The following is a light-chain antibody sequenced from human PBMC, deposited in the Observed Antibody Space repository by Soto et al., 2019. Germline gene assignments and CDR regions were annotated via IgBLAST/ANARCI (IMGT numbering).Light chain of an antibody. CDR2: EVT. CDR3: SSYAGRTVYV. V-gene: IGLV2-8*01. CDR1: SSDVGGYDY. J-gene: IGLJ1*01. Sequence: QSALTHPPSASGSPGQSVTISCTGTSSDVGGYDYVSWYQQRPGKAPKLLIHEVTKRPSGVPDRFSGSKSGNTASLTVSGLQAEDEADYYCSSYAGRTVYVFGTGTKVTV.